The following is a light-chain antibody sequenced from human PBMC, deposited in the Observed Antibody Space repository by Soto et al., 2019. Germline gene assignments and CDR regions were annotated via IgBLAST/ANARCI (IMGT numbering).Light chain of an antibody. CDR3: QHADSFPLIT. CDR2: AAS. V-gene: IGKV1-12*01. J-gene: IGKJ5*01. Sequence: DIHMTQSPSSLSASVGDRVTITCRASQAISNHLAWLQQKPGRVTKRLIYAASSLQSGVPSRFSGSGSGTDFTLTISSLQPEDFATYYCQHADSFPLITFGQGTRLEIK. CDR1: QAISNH.